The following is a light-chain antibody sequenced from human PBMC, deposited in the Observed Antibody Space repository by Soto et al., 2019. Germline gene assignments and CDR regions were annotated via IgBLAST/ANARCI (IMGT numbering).Light chain of an antibody. CDR3: QQLNTYPLFT. J-gene: IGKJ3*01. CDR2: AAS. V-gene: IGKV1-9*01. Sequence: DIQLIQSPSFLSASVGDRVTITCRASQDISSYLAWYQQKPGKAPKLLIYAASTLQNGVPSRFSGSGSGTEFTLTISSLQPEDFATYYCQQLNTYPLFTFGPGTKVDI. CDR1: QDISSY.